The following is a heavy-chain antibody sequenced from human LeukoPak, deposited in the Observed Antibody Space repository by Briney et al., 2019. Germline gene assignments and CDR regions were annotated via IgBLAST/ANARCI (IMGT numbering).Heavy chain of an antibody. Sequence: GASVKVSCKASGYTFTSYAMNWVRQAPGQGLEWMGWINTNTGNPTYAQGFTGRFVFSLDTSVSTAYLQISSLKAEDTAVYYCARDFAPAGLDAFDIWGQGTMVTVSS. CDR3: ARDFAPAGLDAFDI. V-gene: IGHV7-4-1*02. D-gene: IGHD2-2*01. CDR2: INTNTGNP. J-gene: IGHJ3*02. CDR1: GYTFTSYA.